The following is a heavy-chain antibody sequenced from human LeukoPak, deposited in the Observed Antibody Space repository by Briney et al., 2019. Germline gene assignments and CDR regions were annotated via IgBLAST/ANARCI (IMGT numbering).Heavy chain of an antibody. D-gene: IGHD3-22*01. CDR2: IKQDGSEK. V-gene: IGHV3-7*01. CDR3: ARDAYYYDSSGYPSAFDI. J-gene: IGHJ3*02. Sequence: GGSLRLSCAASGFTFSSYWMSWVRQAPGKGLEWVANIKQDGSEKYYVDSVKGRFTISRDNAKNSLYLQMNSLRAEDTAVYYCARDAYYYDSSGYPSAFDIWGQGTMVTVSS. CDR1: GFTFSSYW.